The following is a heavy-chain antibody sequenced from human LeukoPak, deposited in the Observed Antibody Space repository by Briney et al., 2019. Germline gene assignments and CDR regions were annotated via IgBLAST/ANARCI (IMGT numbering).Heavy chain of an antibody. CDR3: ARDRRYCTNGVCYYAFDI. CDR2: IIPIFGTA. J-gene: IGHJ3*02. CDR1: GGTFSSYA. D-gene: IGHD2-8*01. Sequence: SVNVSCKASGGTFSSYAISWVRQAPGQGLEWMGGIIPIFGTANYAQKFQGRVTITADESTSTAYMELSSLRSEDTAVYYCARDRRYCTNGVCYYAFDIWGQGTMVTVSS. V-gene: IGHV1-69*13.